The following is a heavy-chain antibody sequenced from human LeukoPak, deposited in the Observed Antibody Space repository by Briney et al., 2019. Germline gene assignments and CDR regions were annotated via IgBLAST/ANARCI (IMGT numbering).Heavy chain of an antibody. Sequence: GWSLRLSCVASGFTFSSYWMSWVRQARGKGLEGVANIKQDGSEKYYVDSVKGRFTISRDNAKNSLYLQTNSLRVEDTAVYYCARLAGTTSFYYYGMDVWGQGTTVTVSS. D-gene: IGHD1-7*01. CDR3: ARLAGTTSFYYYGMDV. J-gene: IGHJ6*02. CDR1: GFTFSSYW. V-gene: IGHV3-7*01. CDR2: IKQDGSEK.